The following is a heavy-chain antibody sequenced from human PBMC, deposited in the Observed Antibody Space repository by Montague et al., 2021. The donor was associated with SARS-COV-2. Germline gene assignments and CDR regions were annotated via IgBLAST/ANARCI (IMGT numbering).Heavy chain of an antibody. Sequence: SETLSLTCAVYGGSFSGYYWSWIRQPPGKGLEWIGEINHSGSTNYNPSLKSRVTISVDTSKNQFSLKLSSVTAADTAVYYCARGSWHIVVVTAIRDGYYGFDVWGQGTTVTVSS. J-gene: IGHJ6*02. CDR2: INHSGST. D-gene: IGHD2-21*02. V-gene: IGHV4-34*01. CDR1: GGSFSGYY. CDR3: ARGSWHIVVVTAIRDGYYGFDV.